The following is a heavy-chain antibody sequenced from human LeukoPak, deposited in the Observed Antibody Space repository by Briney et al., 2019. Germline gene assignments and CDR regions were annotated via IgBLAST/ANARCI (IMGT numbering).Heavy chain of an antibody. J-gene: IGHJ5*02. CDR3: AGDYDYGDYGLDP. V-gene: IGHV3-11*01. D-gene: IGHD4-17*01. Sequence: PGGSLRLSCAASGFTFSDYYMSWIRQAPGKGLEWVSYISSSGSTIYYADSVKGRFTISRDNAKNSLYLQMNSLRAEDTAVYYCAGDYDYGDYGLDPWGQGTLVTVSS. CDR2: ISSSGSTI. CDR1: GFTFSDYY.